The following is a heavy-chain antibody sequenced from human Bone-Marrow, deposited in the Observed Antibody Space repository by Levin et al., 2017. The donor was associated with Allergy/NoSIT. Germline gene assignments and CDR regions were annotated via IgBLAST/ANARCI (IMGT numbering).Heavy chain of an antibody. CDR3: TRRPQTYSTSWYWFDY. D-gene: IGHD6-13*01. V-gene: IGHV7-4-1*01. CDR1: GYTFTRYA. J-gene: IGHJ4*02. CDR2: INTDTGTP. Sequence: ASVKVSCKASGYTFTRYAMNWLRQAPGQGLEWMGWINTDTGTPTFAPGFTGRFVFSLDSSVSTAYLQISSLEAADTAVYYYTRRPQTYSTSWYWFDYWGQGNLVAVSS.